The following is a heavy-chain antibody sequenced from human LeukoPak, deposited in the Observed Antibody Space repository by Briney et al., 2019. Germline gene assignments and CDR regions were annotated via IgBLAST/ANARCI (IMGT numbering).Heavy chain of an antibody. Sequence: RPGGSLRLSCAVTGLTFRNFAMSWVRQAPGKGLEWVANIKQDGSEKYYVDSVKGRFTISRDNAKNSLYLQMNSLRAEDTAVYYCARSYCSSTSCSWGQGTLVTVSS. CDR1: GLTFRNFA. D-gene: IGHD2-2*01. CDR3: ARSYCSSTSCS. J-gene: IGHJ5*02. CDR2: IKQDGSEK. V-gene: IGHV3-7*01.